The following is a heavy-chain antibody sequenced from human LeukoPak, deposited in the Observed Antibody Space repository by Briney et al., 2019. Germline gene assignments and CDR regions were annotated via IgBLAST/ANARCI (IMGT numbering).Heavy chain of an antibody. CDR1: GFTFSSYS. CDR2: ISSSSSTI. Sequence: GGSLRLSCAASGFTFSSYSMNWVRQAPGKGLEWVSYISSSSSTIYYADSVKGRFTISRDNAKNSLYLQMNSPRAEDTAVYYCAIFRAASSGVSRWFDPWGQGTLVTVSS. V-gene: IGHV3-48*01. J-gene: IGHJ5*02. D-gene: IGHD3-22*01. CDR3: AIFRAASSGVSRWFDP.